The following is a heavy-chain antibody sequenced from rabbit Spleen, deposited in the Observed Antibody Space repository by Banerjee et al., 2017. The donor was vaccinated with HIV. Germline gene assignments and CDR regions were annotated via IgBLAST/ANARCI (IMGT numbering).Heavy chain of an antibody. CDR2: IAGSGSGFN. J-gene: IGHJ6*01. CDR1: GFSFSSGDY. V-gene: IGHV1S40*01. D-gene: IGHD2-1*01. Sequence: LVEYGGDLVQPGASLTLTCTASGFSFSSGDYMCWVRQAPGKGLEWISCIAGSGSGFNYSAAWATGGFTCSKPSSTTVTLQMTSLTVADTATYFCARSTYGYDDYGDLYYAAMDLWGPGTLVTVS. CDR3: ARSTYGYDDYGDLYYAAMDL.